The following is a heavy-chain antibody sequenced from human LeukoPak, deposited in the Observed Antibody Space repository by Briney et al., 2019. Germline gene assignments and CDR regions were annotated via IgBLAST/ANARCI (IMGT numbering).Heavy chain of an antibody. CDR3: ARDKDIVVVPAAMTWDYYYGMDV. CDR2: IYYSGST. J-gene: IGHJ6*04. Sequence: SETLSLTCTVSGGSVSSGSYYWSWIRQPLGKGLEWIGYIYYSGSTNYNPSLKSRVTISVDTSKNQFSLKLSSVTAADTAVYYCARDKDIVVVPAAMTWDYYYGMDVWGKGTTVTVSS. CDR1: GGSVSSGSYY. V-gene: IGHV4-61*01. D-gene: IGHD2-2*01.